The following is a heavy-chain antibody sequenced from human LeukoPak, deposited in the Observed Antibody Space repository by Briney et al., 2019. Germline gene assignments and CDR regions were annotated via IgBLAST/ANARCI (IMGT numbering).Heavy chain of an antibody. Sequence: PGGSLRLSCAASGFTFSSYAMSWVRQAPGKGLEWVSAISGSGGSTYYADSVKGRFTISRDNSKNTLYLQMNSLRAEDTAVYCCAKYGFWSGYFDYWGQGTLVTVSS. CDR2: ISGSGGST. D-gene: IGHD3-3*01. CDR3: AKYGFWSGYFDY. V-gene: IGHV3-23*01. J-gene: IGHJ4*02. CDR1: GFTFSSYA.